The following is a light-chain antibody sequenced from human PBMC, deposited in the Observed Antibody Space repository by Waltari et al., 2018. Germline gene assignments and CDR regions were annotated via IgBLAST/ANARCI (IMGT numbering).Light chain of an antibody. J-gene: IGKJ4*01. V-gene: IGKV1-39*01. CDR3: QQTSSIPVT. CDR2: AVS. CDR1: QMINTF. Sequence: DIQMTQSPSSLSAFVGDRVTINCRACQMINTFLNWYQQKPGNAPKLLIYAVSNSQTGVPSRFSGSGSETDFTLTIHNLQPEDFATYYCQQTSSIPVTFGGGTTVEMK.